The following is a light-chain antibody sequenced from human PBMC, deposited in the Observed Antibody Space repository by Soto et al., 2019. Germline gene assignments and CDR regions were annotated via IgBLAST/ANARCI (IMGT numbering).Light chain of an antibody. CDR3: QKYDSAPLT. CDR2: AAS. Sequence: DIQMTQSPSSLSASVGDRVTITCRASQGINIYLAWYQQKPGKTPELLIYAASTLHSGVPSRFSGRGSGTDFTLTISSLQPEDVATYYCQKYDSAPLTFGGGTKVEIK. J-gene: IGKJ4*01. CDR1: QGINIY. V-gene: IGKV1-27*01.